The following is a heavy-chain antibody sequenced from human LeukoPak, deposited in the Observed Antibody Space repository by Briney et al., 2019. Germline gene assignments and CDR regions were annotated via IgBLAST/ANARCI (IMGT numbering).Heavy chain of an antibody. CDR3: GARSCTSCQPGGVDY. CDR1: GGSFSGYY. V-gene: IGHV4-34*01. CDR2: INHSGST. J-gene: IGHJ4*02. Sequence: SETLSLTCAVYGGSFSGYYWSWIRQPPGKGLEWIGEINHSGSTNYNPSLKSRVTISVDTSKNQFSLKLSSVTAADPAVYYCGARSCTSCQPGGVDYWGQGTLVTVSS. D-gene: IGHD2-2*01.